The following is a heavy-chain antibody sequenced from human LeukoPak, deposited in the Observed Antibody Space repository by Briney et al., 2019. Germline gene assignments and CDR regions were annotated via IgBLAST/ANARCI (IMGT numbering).Heavy chain of an antibody. V-gene: IGHV3-23*01. J-gene: IGHJ4*02. CDR3: AKSAYYDASGYYREYYFDY. CDR2: ISGSGGST. D-gene: IGHD3-22*01. Sequence: WGSLRLSCVSSGFSFSNYAMSWVRQAPGKGLEWVSSISGSGGSTHYADSVKGRFTISRDKTKNTLYLQMNSLRAEDTAVYYCAKSAYYDASGYYREYYFDYWGQGTLVTVSS. CDR1: GFSFSNYA.